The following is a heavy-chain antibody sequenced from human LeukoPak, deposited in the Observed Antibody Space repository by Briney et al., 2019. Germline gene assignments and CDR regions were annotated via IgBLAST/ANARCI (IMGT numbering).Heavy chain of an antibody. J-gene: IGHJ4*02. D-gene: IGHD3-22*01. CDR3: ARYYDRSGYWSTPHFDY. Sequence: SETLSLTCTVSGGSISSFYWSWIRQPPGQGLQYIGYIQYSGSTNYNPSLKSRVTISVDTSKNQFSLKLSSVTAADTAVYYCARYYDRSGYWSTPHFDYWGQGTLVTVSS. CDR1: GGSISSFY. CDR2: IQYSGST. V-gene: IGHV4-59*01.